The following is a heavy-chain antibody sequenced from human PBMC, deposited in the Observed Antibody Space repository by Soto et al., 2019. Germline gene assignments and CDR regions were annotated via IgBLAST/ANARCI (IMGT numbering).Heavy chain of an antibody. CDR3: AKRQGIGSAAKNFDF. CDR2: ISASGNLI. Sequence: PGGSLRLPCAASGFIFSNHAMSWVRQAPGKGLEWVSGISASGNLIYYADSVKGRFNMSRDNSKNTLYLQMNSLRAEDTAVYFCAKRQGIGSAAKNFDFWGQGTLVTVSS. V-gene: IGHV3-23*01. J-gene: IGHJ4*02. CDR1: GFIFSNHA. D-gene: IGHD6-13*01.